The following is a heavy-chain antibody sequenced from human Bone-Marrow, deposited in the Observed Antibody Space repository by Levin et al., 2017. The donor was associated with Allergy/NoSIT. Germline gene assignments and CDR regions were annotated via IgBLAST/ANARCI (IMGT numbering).Heavy chain of an antibody. CDR1: GFSFTKVW. V-gene: IGHV3-15*01. CDR2: IKSETDGGTI. J-gene: IGHJ4*02. Sequence: GESLKISCAASGFSFTKVWMTWVRQAPGKGLEWVGRIKSETDGGTIDYAAPVKGRFTISRDDSRSTLYLQMNSLKTEDTAVYYCTTEVWARSIRDDYWGQGTLVTVSS. CDR3: TTEVWARSIRDDY. D-gene: IGHD2-21*01.